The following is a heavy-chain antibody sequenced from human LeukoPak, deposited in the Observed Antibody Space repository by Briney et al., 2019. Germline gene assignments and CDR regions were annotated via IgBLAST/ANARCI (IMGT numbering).Heavy chain of an antibody. Sequence: GGSLRLSCAASGFTFSDYYMSWIRQAPGKGLEWVSYISSSSSYTNYADSVKGRFTISRDNAKNSLYLQMNSLRAEDTAVYYCARDKIAAVAAKNLIDDWGQGTLVTVS. CDR1: GFTFSDYY. CDR2: ISSSSSYT. J-gene: IGHJ4*01. V-gene: IGHV3-11*06. CDR3: ARDKIAAVAAKNLIDD. D-gene: IGHD6-6*01.